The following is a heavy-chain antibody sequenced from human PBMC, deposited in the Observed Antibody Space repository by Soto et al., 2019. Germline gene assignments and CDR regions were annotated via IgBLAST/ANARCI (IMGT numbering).Heavy chain of an antibody. CDR3: AREMDGYQRHNSYYYGMDV. CDR2: IIPIFGTA. CDR1: GGTFSSYA. Sequence: ASVKVSCKASGGTFSSYAISWVRQAPGQGLEWMGGIIPIFGTANYAQKFQGRVTITADKSTSTAYMELSSLRSEDTAVYYCAREMDGYQRHNSYYYGMDVWGQGTTVTVSS. V-gene: IGHV1-69*06. J-gene: IGHJ6*02. D-gene: IGHD5-12*01.